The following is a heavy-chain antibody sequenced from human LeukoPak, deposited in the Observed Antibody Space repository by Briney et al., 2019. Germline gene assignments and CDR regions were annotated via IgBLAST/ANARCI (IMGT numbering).Heavy chain of an antibody. CDR2: IHYCGST. V-gene: IGHV4-39*07. D-gene: IGHD6-6*01. CDR3: ARESSSSRYFMDV. CDR1: GGSTSTSTSY. J-gene: IGHJ6*03. Sequence: PSETLSLTCSVSGGSTSTSTSYWGWIRQPPGKGLEWIGSIHYCGSTYKNPSLKSRVTISMDTSKSQFSLKVTSLTAADSAVYYCARESSSSRYFMDVWGRGTTVTVSS.